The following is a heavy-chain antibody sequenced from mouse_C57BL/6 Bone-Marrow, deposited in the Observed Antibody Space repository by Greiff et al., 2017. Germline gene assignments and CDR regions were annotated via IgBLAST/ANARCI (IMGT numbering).Heavy chain of an antibody. Sequence: EVKLVESGGGLVQPGGSMKLSCVASGFTFSNYWMNWVRQSPEKGLEWVAQIRLKSDNYATHYAESVKGRFTISRDDSKSSVYLQMNNLRAEDTGIYYCKGPPYCGSSYVGDAMDYWGQGTSVTVSA. V-gene: IGHV6-3*01. D-gene: IGHD1-1*01. CDR2: IRLKSDNYAT. CDR1: GFTFSNYW. J-gene: IGHJ4*01. CDR3: KGPPYCGSSYVGDAMDY.